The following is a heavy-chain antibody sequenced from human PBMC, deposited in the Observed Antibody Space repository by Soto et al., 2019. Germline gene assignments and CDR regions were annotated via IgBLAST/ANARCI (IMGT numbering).Heavy chain of an antibody. CDR1: GGSVYSTSYY. D-gene: IGHD3-10*01. J-gene: IGHJ4*02. Sequence: PSETLSLTCSVSGGSVYSTSYYWGWIRQPPGKGLEWVGHIFYGGSTDYSPCLVSRVAISVDTSKNQVSLRLTSVTAADTAVYYCARRLASGSHYFDYWGQGTLVTVSS. CDR3: ARRLASGSHYFDY. CDR2: IFYGGST. V-gene: IGHV4-39*01.